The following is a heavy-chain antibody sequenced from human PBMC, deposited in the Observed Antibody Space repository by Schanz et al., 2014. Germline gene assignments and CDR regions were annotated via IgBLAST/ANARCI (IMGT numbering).Heavy chain of an antibody. CDR1: GDTLSSYG. J-gene: IGHJ5*02. D-gene: IGHD3-3*01. V-gene: IGHV1-69*04. CDR2: IIPNLGSA. CDR3: ARRNTIFGVVILGWLDP. Sequence: QVQLVQSGAEVKKPGSSVTVSCKASGDTLSSYGISWVRQAPGQGLEWMGRIIPNLGSANYAQKFQGRVTITADKSTSTVYMELSSLRSEDTAIYYCARRNTIFGVVILGWLDPWGQGTLVTVSP.